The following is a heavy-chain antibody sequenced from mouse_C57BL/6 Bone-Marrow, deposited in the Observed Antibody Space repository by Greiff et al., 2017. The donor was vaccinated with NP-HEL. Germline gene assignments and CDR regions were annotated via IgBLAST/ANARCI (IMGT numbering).Heavy chain of an antibody. CDR2: IDPSDSET. Sequence: QVQLQQSGAELVRPGSSVKLSCKASGYTFTSYWMHWVKQRPIQGLEWIGNIDPSDSETHYNQKFKDKATLTVDKSSSTAYMQLSSLTSEDSAVYYCASSYYDYDRYYAMDYWGQGTSVTVSS. CDR1: GYTFTSYW. CDR3: ASSYYDYDRYYAMDY. D-gene: IGHD2-4*01. V-gene: IGHV1-52*01. J-gene: IGHJ4*01.